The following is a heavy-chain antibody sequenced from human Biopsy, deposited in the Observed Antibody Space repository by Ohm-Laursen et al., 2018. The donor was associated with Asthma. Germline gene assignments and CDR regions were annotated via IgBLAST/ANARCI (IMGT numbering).Heavy chain of an antibody. D-gene: IGHD2-15*01. J-gene: IGHJ4*02. CDR2: IHYSGCT. V-gene: IGHV4-59*01. CDR3: AGFCSGGNCPDH. Sequence: TLSLTCTVSGVSIRSYYWTWIRQPPGKGLEWIGNIHYSGCTYSNPSLKSRVTISVDTSKKQISLRLSSVIAADTAVYYCAGFCSGGNCPDHWGQGTLVTVSS. CDR1: GVSIRSYY.